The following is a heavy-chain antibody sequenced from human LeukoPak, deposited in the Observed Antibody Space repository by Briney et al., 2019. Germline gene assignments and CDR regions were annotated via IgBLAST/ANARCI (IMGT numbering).Heavy chain of an antibody. CDR3: AKAGGYNWNDDDVNWFDP. D-gene: IGHD1-1*01. CDR2: IKQDGSEK. V-gene: IGHV3-7*01. CDR1: GFTFSSYW. Sequence: GGSLRLSCAASGFTFSSYWMSWVRQAPGKGLEWVANIKQDGSEKYYVDSVKGRFTISRDNAKNSLYLQMNSLRAEDTAVYYCAKAGGYNWNDDDVNWFDPWGQGTLVTVSS. J-gene: IGHJ5*02.